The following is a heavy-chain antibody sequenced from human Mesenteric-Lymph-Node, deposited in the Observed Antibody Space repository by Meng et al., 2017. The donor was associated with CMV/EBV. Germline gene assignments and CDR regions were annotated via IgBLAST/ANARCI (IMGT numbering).Heavy chain of an antibody. Sequence: GGSLRLSCAASGFIFSSYSMVWVRRTPGRGLEWVSFISRGETTTYYAESVQGRFTISRDNAKNTLYLQMNSLRGEDTAIYYCARDPPRYGMDVWGQGTTVTVSS. CDR3: ARDPPRYGMDV. V-gene: IGHV3-48*04. CDR2: ISRGETTT. CDR1: GFIFSSYS. J-gene: IGHJ6*02.